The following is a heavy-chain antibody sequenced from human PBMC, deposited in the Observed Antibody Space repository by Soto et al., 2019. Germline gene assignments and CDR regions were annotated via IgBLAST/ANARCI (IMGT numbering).Heavy chain of an antibody. CDR2: IKSDGSIT. CDR1: GFTFSTYW. D-gene: IGHD6-19*01. CDR3: TKDLNEYSSGWGDY. Sequence: EVQLVESGGGLVQPGGSLRLSCAASGFTFSTYWMHWVRQAPGKGRVWVSRIKSDGSITSYADSVKGRFTISIDNAKRTLYLQMNSLRADDTAVYYCTKDLNEYSSGWGDYWGQGILVTVSS. V-gene: IGHV3-74*01. J-gene: IGHJ4*02.